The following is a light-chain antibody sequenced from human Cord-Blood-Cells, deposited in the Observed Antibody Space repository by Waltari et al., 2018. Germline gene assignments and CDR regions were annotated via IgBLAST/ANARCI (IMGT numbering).Light chain of an antibody. CDR1: SSDLGSYNL. Sequence: QSALTQPASVSGSPGQSITIPCTGTSSDLGSYNLVSWYQQHPGKAPKLMIYEGSKRPSGVSNRFSGSKSGNTASLTISGLQAEDEADYYCCSYAGSSTPVVFGGGTKLTVL. CDR2: EGS. J-gene: IGLJ2*01. CDR3: CSYAGSSTPVV. V-gene: IGLV2-23*01.